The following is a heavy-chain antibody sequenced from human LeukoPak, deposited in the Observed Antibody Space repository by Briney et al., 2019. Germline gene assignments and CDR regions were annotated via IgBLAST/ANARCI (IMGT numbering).Heavy chain of an antibody. D-gene: IGHD3-16*01. CDR2: TYYRSKWYN. V-gene: IGHV6-1*01. CDR1: GDSVSSNSAA. J-gene: IGHJ3*02. CDR3: AKGGGALDI. Sequence: SQTLSLTCAISGDSVSSNSAAWSWIRQSPSRGLEWLGRTYYRSKWYNDYAVSVKSRITINPDTAKNQFSLQLNSVTPEDTAVYYCAKGGGALDIWGQGTMVTVSS.